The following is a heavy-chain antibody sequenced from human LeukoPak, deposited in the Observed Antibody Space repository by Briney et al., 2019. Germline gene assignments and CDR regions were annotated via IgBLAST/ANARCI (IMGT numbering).Heavy chain of an antibody. CDR2: INPNSGGT. CDR3: AREGVGSYDSSGSMSSGY. D-gene: IGHD3-22*01. CDR1: GYSFIDHG. Sequence: GASVKVSCKASGYSFIDHGISWVRQAPGQGFEWMGWINPNSGGTNYAQKFQGRVTMTRDTSISTAYMELSRLRSDDTAVYYCAREGVGSYDSSGSMSSGYWGHGSLVIVSS. V-gene: IGHV1-2*02. J-gene: IGHJ4*01.